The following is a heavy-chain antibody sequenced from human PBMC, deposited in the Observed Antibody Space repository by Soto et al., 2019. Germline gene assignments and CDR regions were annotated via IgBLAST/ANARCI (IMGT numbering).Heavy chain of an antibody. V-gene: IGHV1-2*02. Sequence: QVQLVQSGTAVKKPGASVKVSCMVSGYPITTYYIHWVRQAPGQGLEWVGWIDPRSGGTVYEQKFKGRVTMTRDTSISNVYMDLSGLTSFDTALYYCAADDYGIFPYWGQGSLVTDSS. CDR1: GYPITTYY. D-gene: IGHD3-10*01. CDR2: IDPRSGGT. J-gene: IGHJ4*02. CDR3: AADDYGIFPY.